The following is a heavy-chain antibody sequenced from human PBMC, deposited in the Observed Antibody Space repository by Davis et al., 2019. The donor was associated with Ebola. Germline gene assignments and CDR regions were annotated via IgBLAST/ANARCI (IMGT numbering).Heavy chain of an antibody. J-gene: IGHJ5*02. CDR3: ARDGGDSSGWYLLWFDP. D-gene: IGHD6-19*01. CDR1: GFTFSNAW. Sequence: ESLKISCAASGFTFSNAWMSWVRQSPGKGLEWIGYIYYSGSTKYNPSHKSRVTISVDTSKNQFSLKLSSVTAADTAVYYCARDGGDSSGWYLLWFDPWGQGTLVTVSS. CDR2: IYYSGST. V-gene: IGHV4-59*01.